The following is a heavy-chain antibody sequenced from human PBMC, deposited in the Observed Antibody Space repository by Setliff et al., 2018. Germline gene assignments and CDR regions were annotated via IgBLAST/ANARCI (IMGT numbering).Heavy chain of an antibody. CDR1: GGTFSSYA. V-gene: IGHV1-69*10. CDR2: IIPILGIA. J-gene: IGHJ6*02. CDR3: ARGHRPAMAAAGTVYGMDV. D-gene: IGHD6-13*01. Sequence: SVKVSCKASGGTFSSYAISWVRQAPGQGLEWMGGIIPILGIANYAQKFQGRVTITADESTSTAYMELSSLRSEDTAVYYCARGHRPAMAAAGTVYGMDVWGQGTTVTVSS.